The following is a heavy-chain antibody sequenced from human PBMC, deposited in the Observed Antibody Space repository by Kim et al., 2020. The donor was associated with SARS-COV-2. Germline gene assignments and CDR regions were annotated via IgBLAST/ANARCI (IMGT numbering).Heavy chain of an antibody. Sequence: GGSLRLSCSASGFSFDNYVMHWVRQRPGKGLEWVSLISWDGDSTYYADSVRGRFTISRDNNKNSLHLQMSGLISGDTALYYCAKAGGGSYSYYAMDVWG. V-gene: IGHV3-43D*03. CDR3: AKAGGGSYSYYAMDV. CDR2: ISWDGDST. J-gene: IGHJ6*02. CDR1: GFSFDNYV.